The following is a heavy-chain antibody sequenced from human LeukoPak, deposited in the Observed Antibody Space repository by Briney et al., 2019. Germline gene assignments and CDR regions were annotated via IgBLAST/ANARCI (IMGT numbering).Heavy chain of an antibody. J-gene: IGHJ3*02. CDR3: ANWVGIYGDYDAFDI. CDR2: IRYDGSNK. V-gene: IGHV3-30*02. D-gene: IGHD4-17*01. Sequence: GGSLRLSCAASGFTFSSYGMHWVRQAPGKGLEWVAFIRYDGSNKYYADSVKGRFTISRDNSKNTLYLQMNSLRAEDTAVYYCANWVGIYGDYDAFDIWGQGTMVTVSS. CDR1: GFTFSSYG.